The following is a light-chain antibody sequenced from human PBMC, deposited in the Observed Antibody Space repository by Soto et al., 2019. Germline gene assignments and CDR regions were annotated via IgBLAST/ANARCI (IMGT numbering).Light chain of an antibody. CDR2: STS. J-gene: IGKJ1*01. Sequence: ENVLTQSPGTLSLSPGERATLSCRASQSVGSSYLAWYQQKPGQAPRLLIYSTSSRATGIPDRFSGSGSGTDFTITISRLEPEDFAVDYCQQYDSPIWTFGQGTKVEIK. CDR3: QQYDSPIWT. V-gene: IGKV3-20*01. CDR1: QSVGSSY.